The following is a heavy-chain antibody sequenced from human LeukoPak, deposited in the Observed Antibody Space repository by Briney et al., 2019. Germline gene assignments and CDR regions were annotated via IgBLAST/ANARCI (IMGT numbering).Heavy chain of an antibody. CDR3: AHRRTSMALGVRGAFDI. CDR2: IYWDDDK. V-gene: IGHV2-5*02. CDR1: GFSLSTSGVA. J-gene: IGHJ3*02. Sequence: SGPTLVNPTQTLTLTCTFSGFSLSTSGVAVGWIRQPPGKALEWLALIYWDDDKHYSPSLKNRLTITKDTSKNQVVLIMTSMDPVDTATYYCAHRRTSMALGVRGAFDIWGQGTMVTVSS. D-gene: IGHD2/OR15-2a*01.